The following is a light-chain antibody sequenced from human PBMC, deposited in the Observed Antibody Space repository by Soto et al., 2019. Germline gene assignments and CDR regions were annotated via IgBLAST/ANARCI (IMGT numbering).Light chain of an antibody. CDR1: RGVSANY. J-gene: IGKJ1*01. CDR2: GAS. CDR3: QQYGSSPRT. Sequence: ENLLTQSPGTLSLSPGEGATLSCRASRGVSANYLAWYQQKPGQAPTLLIYGASIRAAGIPDRFSGSGSGTDFTLTIRRLEPDAFAVYYCQQYGSSPRTFGQGPKVEIK. V-gene: IGKV3-20*01.